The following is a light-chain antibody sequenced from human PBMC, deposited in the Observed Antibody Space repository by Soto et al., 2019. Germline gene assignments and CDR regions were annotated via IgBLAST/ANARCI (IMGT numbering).Light chain of an antibody. CDR1: SSDVGGYNY. V-gene: IGLV2-8*01. CDR2: EVS. Sequence: QSSLTQPPSASGSPGQSVTISCTGTSSDVGGYNYVSWYQQHPGKAPKLMIYEVSRRPSGVPGRFSGSKSGNTASLTVSGLQAEDEADYYCSSYAGSNNYVFGTGTKDTVL. CDR3: SSYAGSNNYV. J-gene: IGLJ1*01.